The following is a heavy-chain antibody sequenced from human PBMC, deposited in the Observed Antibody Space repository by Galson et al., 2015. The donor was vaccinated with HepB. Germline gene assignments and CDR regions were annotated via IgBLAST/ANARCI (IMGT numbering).Heavy chain of an antibody. CDR2: FDPEDGET. Sequence: QSGAEVKKPGASVKVSCKVFGYTLTELSMHWVRQAPGKGLEWMGGFDPEDGETIYAQKFQGRVTMTEDTSTDTAYMELSSLRSEDTAVYYCATDLEITSQWGMDVWGQGTTVTVSS. CDR3: ATDLEITSQWGMDV. V-gene: IGHV1-24*01. D-gene: IGHD3-16*01. J-gene: IGHJ6*02. CDR1: GYTLTELS.